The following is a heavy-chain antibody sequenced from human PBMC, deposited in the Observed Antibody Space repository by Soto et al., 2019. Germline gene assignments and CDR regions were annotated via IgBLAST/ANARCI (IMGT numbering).Heavy chain of an antibody. CDR3: ARQRPMTTVNFDY. J-gene: IGHJ4*02. CDR2: IYYSGST. CDR1: GGSISSSSYY. V-gene: IGHV4-39*01. D-gene: IGHD4-4*01. Sequence: PSETLSLTCTVSGGSISSSSYYWGWIRQPPGKGLEWIGSIYYSGSTYYNPSLKSRVTISVDTSKNQFSLKLSSVTAADTAVYYCARQRPMTTVNFDYWGQGTRVTVSS.